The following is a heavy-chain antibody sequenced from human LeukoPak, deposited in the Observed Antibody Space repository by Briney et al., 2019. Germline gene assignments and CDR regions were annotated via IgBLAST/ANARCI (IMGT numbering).Heavy chain of an antibody. Sequence: GRSLTLACAASGFTFYDYAMHWVRQVPGKGLEWVGGVSRNSGTIAYGDSVKGRFTIFRDNARNSLYLQMNSLRTEDTALYYCAKDLAVGTTPRVYAFDVWGQGTMVTVS. CDR1: GFTFYDYA. J-gene: IGHJ3*01. V-gene: IGHV3-9*01. CDR3: AKDLAVGTTPRVYAFDV. D-gene: IGHD1-26*01. CDR2: VSRNSGTI.